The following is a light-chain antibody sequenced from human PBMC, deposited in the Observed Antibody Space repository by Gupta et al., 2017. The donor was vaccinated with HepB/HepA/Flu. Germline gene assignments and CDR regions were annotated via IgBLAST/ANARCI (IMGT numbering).Light chain of an antibody. CDR3: LHRLEFPYT. CDR2: TLS. V-gene: IGKV2-40*01. Sequence: DSVMTLTPPSLPVTPAEPASISCRASQCLLNSDDGNTYLDWYLQKPGQSPHLLIYTLSSRASGIPDRVSGSGSGTDFTLKISWVEAEDVGVYYCLHRLEFPYTFGQGTKLEI. CDR1: QCLLNSDDGNTY. J-gene: IGKJ2*01.